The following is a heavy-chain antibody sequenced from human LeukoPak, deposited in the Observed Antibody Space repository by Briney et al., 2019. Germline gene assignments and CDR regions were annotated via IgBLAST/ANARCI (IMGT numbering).Heavy chain of an antibody. CDR2: ISGSGGST. Sequence: GGSLRLSCAASGFTFSSYAMSWVRQAPGKGLEWVSAISGSGGSTYYADSVKGRFTISRDNSKNTLYLQMNSLRAEDTAVYYCAKDPAVAALNPYYFDYWGQGTLVTVSS. CDR3: AKDPAVAALNPYYFDY. V-gene: IGHV3-23*01. CDR1: GFTFSSYA. J-gene: IGHJ4*02. D-gene: IGHD6-19*01.